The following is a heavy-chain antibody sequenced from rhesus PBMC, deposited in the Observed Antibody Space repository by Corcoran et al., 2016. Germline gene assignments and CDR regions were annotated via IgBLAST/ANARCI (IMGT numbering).Heavy chain of an antibody. D-gene: IGHD6-13*01. V-gene: IGHV4S12*01. CDR3: AREAVAAGAFDY. J-gene: IGHJ4*01. Sequence: QVQLQESGPGVVKPSETLSLTCAVSGGSISSGYYYWSWIRQPPGKGLEWIGGIYGRGSNTNDNPSLKSRVTLSVDTSKNQFALKLSSVTAADTAVYYCAREAVAAGAFDYWGQGVLVTVSS. CDR2: IYGRGSNT. CDR1: GGSISSGYYY.